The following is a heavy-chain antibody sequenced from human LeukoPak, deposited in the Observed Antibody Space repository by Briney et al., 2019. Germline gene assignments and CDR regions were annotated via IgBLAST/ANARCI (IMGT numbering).Heavy chain of an antibody. J-gene: IGHJ4*02. CDR3: ARGRAPHYYDSSGYYLLDY. V-gene: IGHV4-30-2*01. CDR1: GGSISSGGYS. Sequence: SETLSLTCAVSGGSISSGGYSWSWIRQPPGKGLEWIGYIYHSGSTYYNPFLKSRVTISVDRSKNQFSLRLSSVTAADTAVYYCARGRAPHYYDSSGYYLLDYWGQGTLVTVSS. D-gene: IGHD3-22*01. CDR2: IYHSGST.